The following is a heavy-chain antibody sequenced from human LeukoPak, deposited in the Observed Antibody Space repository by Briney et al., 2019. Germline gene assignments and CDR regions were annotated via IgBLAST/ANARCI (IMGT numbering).Heavy chain of an antibody. Sequence: ASVKVSCKASGYTFTGYYMHWVRQAPGQGLEWMGWINPNSGGTNYAQKFQGRVTMTRDTSISTVYMELSRLRSDDTAVYYCARVRRARDYSLDYWGQGTLVTVSS. CDR3: ARVRRARDYSLDY. J-gene: IGHJ4*02. D-gene: IGHD4-11*01. V-gene: IGHV1-2*02. CDR2: INPNSGGT. CDR1: GYTFTGYY.